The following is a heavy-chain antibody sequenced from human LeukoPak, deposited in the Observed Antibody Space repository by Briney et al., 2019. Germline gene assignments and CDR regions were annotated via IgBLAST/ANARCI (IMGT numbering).Heavy chain of an antibody. CDR2: IYYSGST. V-gene: IGHV4-59*12. J-gene: IGHJ4*02. CDR3: ARDTSVWGYDILTGPPAEP. D-gene: IGHD3-9*01. Sequence: SETLSLTCTVSGGSISSYYWSWIRQPPGKGLEWIGYIYYSGSTNYNPSLKSRVTISVDTSKNQFSLKLSSVTAADTAVYYCARDTSVWGYDILTGPPAEPWGQGTLVTVSS. CDR1: GGSISSYY.